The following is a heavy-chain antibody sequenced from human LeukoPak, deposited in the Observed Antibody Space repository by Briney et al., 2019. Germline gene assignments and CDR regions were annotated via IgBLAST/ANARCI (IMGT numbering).Heavy chain of an antibody. D-gene: IGHD5-18*01. CDR2: IYYSGST. J-gene: IGHJ5*02. CDR3: ARGRYRFDP. V-gene: IGHV4-59*12. CDR1: GGSISSYY. Sequence: TASETLSLTSTVSGGSISSYYWSWIRQPPGKGLEWIGYIYYSGSTNYNPSLKSRVTISVDTSKNQFSLKLSSVTAADTAVYFCARGRYRFDPWGQGTLVTVSS.